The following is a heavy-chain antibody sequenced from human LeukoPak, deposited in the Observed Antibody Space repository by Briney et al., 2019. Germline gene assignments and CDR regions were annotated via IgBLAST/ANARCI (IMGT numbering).Heavy chain of an antibody. CDR3: ARDDFGLDY. Sequence: PVGSLRLSCAASGFTFSSYGMHWVRQAPGKGLEWVGWIRYYGSNKNYAHSLKGRFTISRDNSKNTLYLQMHSLRAENTAVYYCARDDFGLDYWGQGTLVTVSS. J-gene: IGHJ4*02. CDR1: GFTFSSYG. V-gene: IGHV3-30*02. CDR2: IRYYGSNK. D-gene: IGHD3-10*01.